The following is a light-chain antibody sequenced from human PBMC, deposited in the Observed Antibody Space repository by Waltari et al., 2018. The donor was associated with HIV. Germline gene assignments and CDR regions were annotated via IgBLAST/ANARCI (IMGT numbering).Light chain of an antibody. CDR3: SSYTSSATGVL. CDR2: EVT. CDR1: SSDIGGYNF. J-gene: IGLJ2*01. V-gene: IGLV2-14*01. Sequence: QSALTQPASVSGSPGQSITISCTGPSSDIGGYNFVSWYQQHPGRAPRLMIYEVTSRPSGVSNRFSGSRSGNTASLTISGLQAEDEADYYCSSYTSSATGVLFGGGTTLTVL.